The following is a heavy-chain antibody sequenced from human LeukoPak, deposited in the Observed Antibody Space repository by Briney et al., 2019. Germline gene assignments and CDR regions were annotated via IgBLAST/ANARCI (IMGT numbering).Heavy chain of an antibody. D-gene: IGHD5-18*01. Sequence: ASVKVSCKASGYTFTSYGISWVRQAPGQGLEWMGWISAYNGNTNYAQKLQGRVTMTTDTSTSTAYMELRSLRSDDTAVYYCARDFLQLWLYSGSPNWFDPWGQGTLVTVSS. CDR3: ARDFLQLWLYSGSPNWFDP. CDR1: GYTFTSYG. J-gene: IGHJ5*02. V-gene: IGHV1-18*01. CDR2: ISAYNGNT.